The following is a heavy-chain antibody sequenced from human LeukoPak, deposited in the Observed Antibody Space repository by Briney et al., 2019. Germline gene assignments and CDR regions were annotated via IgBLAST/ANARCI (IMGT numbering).Heavy chain of an antibody. CDR3: AKEKGQWESPDY. Sequence: GGSLRLSCTAPGFTFSSYGMHWVRQAPGKGLEWVAFIPYDGSNTFYADSVKGRFTISRDNSKNTLSLQMDSLTSEDTALYYCAKEKGQWESPDYWGQGTLVTVSS. CDR1: GFTFSSYG. D-gene: IGHD1-26*01. V-gene: IGHV3-30*02. J-gene: IGHJ4*02. CDR2: IPYDGSNT.